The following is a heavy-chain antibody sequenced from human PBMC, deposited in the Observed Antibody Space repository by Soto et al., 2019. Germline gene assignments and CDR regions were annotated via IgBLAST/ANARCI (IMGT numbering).Heavy chain of an antibody. V-gene: IGHV3-30-3*01. CDR3: AREAPDAFRSSWHFDY. J-gene: IGHJ4*02. Sequence: QVQLVESGGGVVQPGGSLRLSCAASGFSFSNFPMHWFRQAPGKGLEWVAVMSFDGITTYYADSVKGRFTVSRDNSQNTLYLRVSSLRDEDTAVYFCAREAPDAFRSSWHFDYWGQGTLVTVSS. CDR2: MSFDGITT. CDR1: GFSFSNFP. D-gene: IGHD3-3*01.